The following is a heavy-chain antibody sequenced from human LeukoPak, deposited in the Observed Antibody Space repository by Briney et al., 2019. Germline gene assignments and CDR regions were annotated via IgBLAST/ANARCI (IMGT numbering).Heavy chain of an antibody. J-gene: IGHJ4*02. V-gene: IGHV1-2*02. CDR1: GYTFTGYY. D-gene: IGHD6-19*01. CDR3: ARGRSAWDNPFDY. CDR2: INPTSGGT. Sequence: ASVRVSCKASGYTFTGYYIHWVRQAPGQGLEWMGWINPTSGGTKYAQKFQGRVTMTRDTSISTAYMELSRLRADDTAVFYCARGRSAWDNPFDYWGQGTLVTVSS.